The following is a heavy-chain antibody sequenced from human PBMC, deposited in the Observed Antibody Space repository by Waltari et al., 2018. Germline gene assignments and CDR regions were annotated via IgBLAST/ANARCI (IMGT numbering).Heavy chain of an antibody. CDR1: GFTFSSYA. V-gene: IGHV3-30*01. Sequence: QVQLVESGGGVVQPGRSLRLSCAASGFTFSSYAMHWVRQAPGKGLEWVAVISYEGSNKYYADSGKGRFTISRDNSKNTLYLQMNSLRAEDTAVYYCARRYYYDSSGYFPLDYWGQGTLVTVSS. CDR3: ARRYYYDSSGYFPLDY. CDR2: ISYEGSNK. J-gene: IGHJ4*02. D-gene: IGHD3-22*01.